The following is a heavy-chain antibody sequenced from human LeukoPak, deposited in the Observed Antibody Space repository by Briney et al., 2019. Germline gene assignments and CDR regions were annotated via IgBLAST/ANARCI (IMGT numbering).Heavy chain of an antibody. D-gene: IGHD5-24*01. J-gene: IGHJ4*02. Sequence: SQTLSLTCTVSGGSISRDSYYWSWIRQPAGKGLEWIGRIYTSGSTNYNPSLKNRVTISLDTSKNQFSLKLNSVTAADTAVYYCARGVATINFDYWGQGTLVTVSS. CDR1: GGSISRDSYY. CDR2: IYTSGST. CDR3: ARGVATINFDY. V-gene: IGHV4-61*02.